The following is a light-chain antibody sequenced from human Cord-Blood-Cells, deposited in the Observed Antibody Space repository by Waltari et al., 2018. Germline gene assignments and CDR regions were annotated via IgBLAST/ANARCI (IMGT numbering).Light chain of an antibody. J-gene: IGKJ3*01. CDR3: QQRRNWPRFT. CDR1: QSVSSY. V-gene: IGKV3-11*01. Sequence: EIVLPQSPATLSLSPGERATLSCRASQSVSSYLAWYQQKPGQAPRLLIYDASNRATGNPARFSGSGSWTDFTLTLRSLGPEDFAVYFCQQRRNWPRFTFGPGTKVDIK. CDR2: DAS.